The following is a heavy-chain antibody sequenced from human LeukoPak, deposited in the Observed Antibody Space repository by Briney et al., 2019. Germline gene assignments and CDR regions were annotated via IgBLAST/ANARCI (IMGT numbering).Heavy chain of an antibody. V-gene: IGHV3-23*01. Sequence: GGSLRLSCAAFGFTFSSHAMSWVRQAPGKGLEWVSAISGSGGSTYYADSVKGRFTISRDNSKNTLYLQMNSLRAEDTAVYYCAKDTDLAVAGQSFDYWGQGTLVTVSS. J-gene: IGHJ4*02. CDR2: ISGSGGST. CDR1: GFTFSSHA. CDR3: AKDTDLAVAGQSFDY. D-gene: IGHD6-19*01.